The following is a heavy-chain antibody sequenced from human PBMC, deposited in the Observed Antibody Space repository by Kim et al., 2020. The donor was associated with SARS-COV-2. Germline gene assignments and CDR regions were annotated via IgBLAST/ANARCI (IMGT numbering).Heavy chain of an antibody. V-gene: IGHV4-34*01. CDR1: GGSFSGYY. CDR3: ARAITYYDILTGYYFDY. J-gene: IGHJ4*01. CDR2: INHSGST. D-gene: IGHD3-9*01. Sequence: SETLSLTCAVYGGSFSGYYWSWIRQPPGKGLEWIGEINHSGSTNYNPSLKSRVTISVDTSKNQFSLKLSSVTAADTTVYYCARAITYYDILTGYYFDYWG.